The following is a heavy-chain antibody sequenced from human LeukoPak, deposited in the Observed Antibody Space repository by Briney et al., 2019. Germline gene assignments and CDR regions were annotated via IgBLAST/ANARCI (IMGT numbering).Heavy chain of an antibody. V-gene: IGHV3-21*01. CDR1: GFTFSSYS. CDR2: ISSSSSYI. Sequence: GGSLRLSCAASGFTFSSYSMNWVRQAPGKGLEWVSSISSSSSYIYYADSVKGRFAIPRDNAKNSLYLQMNSLRAEDTAVYYCASGGSGKNYFDYWGQGTLVTVSS. J-gene: IGHJ4*02. CDR3: ASGGSGKNYFDY. D-gene: IGHD3-10*01.